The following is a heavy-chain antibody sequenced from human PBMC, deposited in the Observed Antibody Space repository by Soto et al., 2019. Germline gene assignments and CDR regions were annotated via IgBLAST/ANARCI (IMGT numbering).Heavy chain of an antibody. CDR3: ARDLFEAARRGEYAFDI. CDR1: AVTFSSYW. V-gene: IGHV3-7*03. Sequence: GGSLRLSCAAAAVTFSSYWMSWVRRAPGKGLEWVANIKQDGSEKYYVDSVKGRFTISRDNAKNSLYLQMNSLRVEDTAVYYCARDLFEAARRGEYAFDIWGQGTMVTVSS. CDR2: IKQDGSEK. J-gene: IGHJ3*02. D-gene: IGHD3-16*01.